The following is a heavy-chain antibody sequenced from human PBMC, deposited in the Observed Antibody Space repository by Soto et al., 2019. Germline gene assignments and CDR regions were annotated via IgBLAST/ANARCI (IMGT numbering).Heavy chain of an antibody. V-gene: IGHV4-59*01. J-gene: IGHJ6*02. CDR1: GGSISSYY. Sequence: SETLSLTCTVSGGSISSYYWSWIRQPPGKGLEWIGYIYYSGSTNYNPSLKSRVTISVDTSKNQFSLKLSSVTAADTAVYYCARDRYSYGYYYYYGMDVWGQGTTVTVS. D-gene: IGHD5-18*01. CDR2: IYYSGST. CDR3: ARDRYSYGYYYYYGMDV.